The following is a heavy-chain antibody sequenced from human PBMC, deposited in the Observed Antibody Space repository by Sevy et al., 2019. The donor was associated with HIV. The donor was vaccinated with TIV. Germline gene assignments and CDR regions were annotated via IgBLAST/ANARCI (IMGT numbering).Heavy chain of an antibody. D-gene: IGHD6-19*01. CDR3: ARDASVAAYYFDF. J-gene: IGHJ4*02. CDR1: GSTFRKNS. V-gene: IGHV3-48*01. Sequence: GGSLSLSCTASGSTFRKNSMNWVRQAPGKGLEWLAYINTLSDTIKYADSVKGRFTISRDNAKNSLYLQMNSLRVEDTAVYYCARDASVAAYYFDFWGQGTLVTVSS. CDR2: INTLSDTI.